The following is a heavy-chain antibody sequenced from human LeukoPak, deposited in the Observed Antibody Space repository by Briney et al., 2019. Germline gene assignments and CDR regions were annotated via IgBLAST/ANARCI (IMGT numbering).Heavy chain of an antibody. D-gene: IGHD1-26*01. CDR2: IYYSGST. Sequence: PSETLSLTCTVSVGSISSSSYYWGWIRQPPGKGLEWIGSIYYSGSTYYNPSLKSRVTISVDTSKNQFSLKLSSVTAADTAVYYCARQEVVGATGGDYWGQGTLVTVSS. J-gene: IGHJ4*02. CDR1: VGSISSSSYY. V-gene: IGHV4-39*01. CDR3: ARQEVVGATGGDY.